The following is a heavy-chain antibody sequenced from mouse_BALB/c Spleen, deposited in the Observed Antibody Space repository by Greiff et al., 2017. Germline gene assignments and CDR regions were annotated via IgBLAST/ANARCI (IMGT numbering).Heavy chain of an antibody. CDR1: GFSLTSYG. Sequence: QVQLQQSGPGLVQPSQSLSITCTVSGFSLTSYGVHWVRQSPGKGLEWLGVIWSGGSTDYNAAFISRLSISKDNSKSQVFFKMNSLQANDTAIYYCARNPYLHCNSYGYWYGGVWGGGTRDTVS. CDR3: ARNPYLHCNSYGYWYGGV. CDR2: IWSGGST. J-gene: IGHJ1*01. D-gene: IGHD1-1*01. V-gene: IGHV2-2*02.